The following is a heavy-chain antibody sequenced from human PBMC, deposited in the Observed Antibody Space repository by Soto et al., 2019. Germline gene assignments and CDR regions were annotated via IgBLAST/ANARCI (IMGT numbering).Heavy chain of an antibody. V-gene: IGHV3-11*01. CDR3: ARLVVVPAAMPQGYFDY. Sequence: GGSLRLSCAASGFTFSDYYMSWIRQAPGKGLEWVSYISSSGSTIYYADSVKGRFTISRDNAKNSLYLQMNSLRAEDTAVYYCARLVVVPAAMPQGYFDYWGQGTLVTVSS. D-gene: IGHD2-2*01. CDR2: ISSSGSTI. CDR1: GFTFSDYY. J-gene: IGHJ4*02.